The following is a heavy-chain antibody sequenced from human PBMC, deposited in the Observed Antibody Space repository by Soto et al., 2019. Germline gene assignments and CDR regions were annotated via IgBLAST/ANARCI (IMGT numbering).Heavy chain of an antibody. Sequence: WSLRLSCAASGFTFDDYTMHWVRQAPGKGLEWVSLISWDGGSTYYADSVKGRFTISRDNSKNSLYLQMNSLRTEDTALYYCAKEVNRYSGSFRYYYYGMDVWGQGTTVTVSS. J-gene: IGHJ6*02. V-gene: IGHV3-43*01. CDR2: ISWDGGST. CDR1: GFTFDDYT. CDR3: AKEVNRYSGSFRYYYYGMDV. D-gene: IGHD1-26*01.